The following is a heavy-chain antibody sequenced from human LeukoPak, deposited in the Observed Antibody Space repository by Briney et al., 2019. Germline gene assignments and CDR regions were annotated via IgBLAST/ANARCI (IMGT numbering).Heavy chain of an antibody. D-gene: IGHD3-10*01. CDR3: TGANMVRGVGSFFDRNWFDP. V-gene: IGHV1-2*02. J-gene: IGHJ5*02. CDR2: INPNSGGT. CDR1: RYTFTRYF. Sequence: ASVKVSCKASRYTFTRYFMHWVRQAPGQGLEWMGWINPNSGGTNYAQKLQGRVTMPWETSLRTAYLEPSRLRSDETAGYFCTGANMVRGVGSFFDRNWFDPWGQGTLVTVSS.